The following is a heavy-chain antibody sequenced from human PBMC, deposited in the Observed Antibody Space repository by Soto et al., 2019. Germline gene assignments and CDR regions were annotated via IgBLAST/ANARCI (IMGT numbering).Heavy chain of an antibody. D-gene: IGHD3-10*01. J-gene: IGHJ5*02. Sequence: QLHLQESGPGLVRPSETLSLTCTVSGGSINEFAYYWGWIRQPPGKGLEWIGTVYHNENTYYNPYLKSRVTISVDTAKNQFSLNLRSVTAADTAIYFCARRERYYGSPGWFDPWGQGALVTVSS. CDR3: ARRERYYGSPGWFDP. CDR1: GGSINEFAYY. V-gene: IGHV4-39*01. CDR2: VYHNENT.